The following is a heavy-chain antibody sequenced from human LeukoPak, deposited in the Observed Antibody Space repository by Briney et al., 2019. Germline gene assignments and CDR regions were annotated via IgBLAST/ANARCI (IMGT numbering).Heavy chain of an antibody. CDR3: VKRGEYYMDV. J-gene: IGHJ6*03. CDR1: GFTFSTYA. V-gene: IGHV3-23*01. D-gene: IGHD3-16*01. Sequence: GGSLRLSCAASGFTFSTYAMSWVRQAPGEGLEWVSTISGRTPNTYYAGSVKGRFTISRDSSKNALYLQMNSLRAEDTAIYYCVKRGEYYMDVWGKGTTVTVSS. CDR2: ISGRTPNT.